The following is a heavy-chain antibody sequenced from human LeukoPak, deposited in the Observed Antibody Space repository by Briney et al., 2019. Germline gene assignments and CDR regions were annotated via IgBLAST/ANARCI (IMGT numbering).Heavy chain of an antibody. D-gene: IGHD3-3*01. J-gene: IGHJ4*02. CDR3: AKSMSGLNDY. CDR2: INPDGSRT. Sequence: GGSLRLSCAGAGSTFSIYWFHWVRQVPGKGLVWVSRINPDGSRTDYADSVRGRFTISRDNAKNTLYLQMNSLRVEDTAVYYCAKSMSGLNDYWGQGTLVTVSS. V-gene: IGHV3-74*01. CDR1: GSTFSIYW.